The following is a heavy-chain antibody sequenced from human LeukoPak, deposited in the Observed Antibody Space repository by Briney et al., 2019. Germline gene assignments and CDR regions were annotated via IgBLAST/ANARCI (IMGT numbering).Heavy chain of an antibody. CDR3: ARATSSSGWDEVAFDI. CDR2: IYSGGST. CDR1: GFTFSSNY. J-gene: IGHJ3*02. D-gene: IGHD6-19*01. V-gene: IGHV3-53*01. Sequence: GGSLRLSCAASGFTFSSNYMSWVRQAPGKGLEWVSVIYSGGSTYYADSVKGRFTISRDNSKDTLYLQINSLRAEDTAVYYCARATSSSGWDEVAFDIWGQGTMVTVSS.